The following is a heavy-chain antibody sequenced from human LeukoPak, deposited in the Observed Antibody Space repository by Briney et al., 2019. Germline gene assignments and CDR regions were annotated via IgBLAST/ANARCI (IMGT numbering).Heavy chain of an antibody. Sequence: GASVKVSCKASGYTFTGYYMHWVRQAPGQGLEWMGWINPNSGGTNYAQNFQGRVTMTRDTSISTAYVELSRLRSDDTAVYYCARDESASYYYDTSDDQHWGQGTLVTVSS. D-gene: IGHD3-22*01. J-gene: IGHJ1*01. CDR3: ARDESASYYYDTSDDQH. CDR2: INPNSGGT. V-gene: IGHV1-2*02. CDR1: GYTFTGYY.